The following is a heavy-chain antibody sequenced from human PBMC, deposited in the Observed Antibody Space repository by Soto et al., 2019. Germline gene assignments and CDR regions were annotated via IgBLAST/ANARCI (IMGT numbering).Heavy chain of an antibody. CDR1: GYTFTGYY. D-gene: IGHD6-13*01. V-gene: IGHV1-2*02. Sequence: QVQLVQSGAEVKKPGASVKVSCKASGYTFTGYYMHWVRQAPGQGLEWMGWINPNSGGTNYAQKLQGRVTMTRDTSISTAYMELSRLRSDDTAVYYCAREIVHSSSWPDAFDIWGQGTMVTVSS. CDR3: AREIVHSSSWPDAFDI. J-gene: IGHJ3*02. CDR2: INPNSGGT.